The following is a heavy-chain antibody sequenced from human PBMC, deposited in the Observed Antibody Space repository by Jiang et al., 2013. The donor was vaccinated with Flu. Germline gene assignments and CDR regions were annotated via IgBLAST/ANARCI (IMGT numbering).Heavy chain of an antibody. Sequence: SRGLEWLGRTYYRSKWYNDYAVSVKSRITINPDTSKNQFSLQLNSVTPEDTAVYYCARVRLAAAFDPWGQGTLVTVSS. CDR2: TYYRSKWYN. J-gene: IGHJ5*02. V-gene: IGHV6-1*01. D-gene: IGHD6-13*01. CDR3: ARVRLAAAFDP.